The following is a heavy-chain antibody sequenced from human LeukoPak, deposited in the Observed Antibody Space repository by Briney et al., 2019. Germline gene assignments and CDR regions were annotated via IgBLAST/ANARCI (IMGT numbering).Heavy chain of an antibody. CDR1: GITLSSYE. CDR3: AREFLDAFDI. Sequence: QSGGSLRLSCAASGITLSSYEMNWVRQAPGKGPEWVSYIIGTGSTKYYADSVKGRFTISRDNAKNSVYLQMNSLRAEDTAVYYCAREFLDAFDIWGQGTMVTVSS. CDR2: IIGTGSTK. J-gene: IGHJ3*02. V-gene: IGHV3-48*03.